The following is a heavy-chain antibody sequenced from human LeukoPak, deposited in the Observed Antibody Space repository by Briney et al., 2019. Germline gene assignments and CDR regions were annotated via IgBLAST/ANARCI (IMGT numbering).Heavy chain of an antibody. Sequence: GGSLRLSCAASGFSFNRHWMTWVRQAPGKGLEWLASIRQGGSEKYYADSVKGRFTVSRDDAKNSLYFQMNSLSADDTAVYYCARGPNYGARVDYLDSWGQGTKVTVSS. CDR2: IRQGGSEK. J-gene: IGHJ4*02. D-gene: IGHD4-17*01. V-gene: IGHV3-7*01. CDR3: ARGPNYGARVDYLDS. CDR1: GFSFNRHW.